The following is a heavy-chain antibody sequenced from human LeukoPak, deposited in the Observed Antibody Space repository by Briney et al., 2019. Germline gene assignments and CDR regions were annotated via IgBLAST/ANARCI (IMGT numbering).Heavy chain of an antibody. V-gene: IGHV1-8*03. D-gene: IGHD3-10*01. Sequence: ASVKVSCKASGYTFTSYDINWVRQATGQGLEWMGWMNPNSGNTGYAQKFQGRVTITRNTSISTAYMELSSLRSEDTAVYYCAREGPYSGSLDYWGQGTLVTVSS. CDR3: AREGPYSGSLDY. CDR2: MNPNSGNT. CDR1: GYTFTSYD. J-gene: IGHJ4*02.